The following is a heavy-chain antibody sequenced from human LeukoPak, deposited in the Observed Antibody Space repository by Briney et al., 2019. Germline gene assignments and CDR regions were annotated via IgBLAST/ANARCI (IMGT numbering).Heavy chain of an antibody. V-gene: IGHV3-23*01. CDR2: ISGSGGST. CDR1: GFTFSSYA. J-gene: IGHJ6*03. D-gene: IGHD6-6*01. Sequence: GGSLRLSCAASGFTFSSYAMSWVRQAPGKGLEWVSAISGSGGSTYYADSVKGRFTISRDNSKNTLYLQMSSLRAEDTAVYYCAKDGRIAARTHYYYMDVWGKGTTVTVSS. CDR3: AKDGRIAARTHYYYMDV.